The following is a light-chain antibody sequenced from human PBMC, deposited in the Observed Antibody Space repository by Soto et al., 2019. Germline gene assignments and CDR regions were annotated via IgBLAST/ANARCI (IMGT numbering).Light chain of an antibody. Sequence: ETVLTQSPATLSLFPGERATLSCRASQSVSSYLTWYQQKPGQAPRLLIYEASNRATSIPARFSGSGSGTDFTLTISSLETEDFAIYYCPQSDNWPFNFGPGTKVDIK. CDR1: QSVSSY. CDR3: PQSDNWPFN. V-gene: IGKV3-11*01. CDR2: EAS. J-gene: IGKJ3*01.